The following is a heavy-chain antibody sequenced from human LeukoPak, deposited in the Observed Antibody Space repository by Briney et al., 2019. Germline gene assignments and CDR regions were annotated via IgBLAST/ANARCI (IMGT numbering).Heavy chain of an antibody. V-gene: IGHV3-72*01. J-gene: IGHJ6*02. D-gene: IGHD2-2*01. CDR3: ARGCAYASRVKPCYFAMDV. CDR2: IGNKDYSYST. Sequence: GGSLRLSCAASGFTFSDYYMDWVRQAPGKGLEWVGRIGNKDYSYSTEYAASVKGRFTVSGDDSKNSVFLQMNSLRTEDTAVYYCARGCAYASRVKPCYFAMDVWGLGTTVIVSS. CDR1: GFTFSDYY.